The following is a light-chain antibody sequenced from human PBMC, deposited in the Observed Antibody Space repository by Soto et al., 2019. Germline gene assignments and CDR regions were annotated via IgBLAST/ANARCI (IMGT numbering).Light chain of an antibody. CDR3: QQYSSWPPWT. CDR2: GAS. J-gene: IGKJ1*01. CDR1: QSVSIH. V-gene: IGKV3-15*01. Sequence: ERGRTQYPVTLSVSLGERATLSCRASQSVSIHLAWYQQKPGQAPRLLIYGASARATGIPARFSGSGSGTEFTLTISSLESEDSAVYYCQQYSSWPPWTFGQGTHVDIK.